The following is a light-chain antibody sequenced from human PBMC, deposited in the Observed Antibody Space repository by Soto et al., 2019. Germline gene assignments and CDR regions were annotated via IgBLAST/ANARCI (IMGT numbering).Light chain of an antibody. CDR1: GSNIGNNN. V-gene: IGLV1-47*01. J-gene: IGLJ1*01. Sequence: QSVLAQPPSASGNPGQRVTISCSGSGSNIGNNNVYWYQQFPGTAPKLLLYKNNQRPSGVPDRFSGSKSDTSASLAISGLRSEDEADYYCAAWDDSLSTHVFGTGTKVTVL. CDR3: AAWDDSLSTHV. CDR2: KNN.